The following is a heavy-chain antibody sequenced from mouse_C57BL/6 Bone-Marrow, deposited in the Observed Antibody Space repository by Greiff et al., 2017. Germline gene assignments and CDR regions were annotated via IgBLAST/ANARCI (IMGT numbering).Heavy chain of an antibody. CDR1: GYTFTSYW. J-gene: IGHJ2*01. CDR3: ARDYYSNYYDY. D-gene: IGHD2-5*01. Sequence: QVQLQQPGAELVKPGASVKLSCKASGYTFTSYWMQWVKQRPGQGLEWIGEIDPSDSYTNYNQKFKGKATLTVDPSSSTAYMQLSSLTSEDSAVYYCARDYYSNYYDYWGKGTTLTVSS. V-gene: IGHV1-50*01. CDR2: IDPSDSYT.